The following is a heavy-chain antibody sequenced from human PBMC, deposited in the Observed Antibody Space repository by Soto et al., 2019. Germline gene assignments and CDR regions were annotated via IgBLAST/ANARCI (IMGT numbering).Heavy chain of an antibody. V-gene: IGHV3-23*01. J-gene: IGHJ6*03. CDR2: IPGSGGHKLHP. Sequence: GGSLRLSCAASGFTFTNYAMSWVRLAPGQGLEWVSTIPGSGGHKLHPEYADSVKGRFTISRDNSKDTLYLQMDSLSAEDTAVYYCTKDIASACGYMDSWGQGTTVTVSS. CDR3: TKDIASACGYMDS. CDR1: GFTFTNYA. D-gene: IGHD6-19*01.